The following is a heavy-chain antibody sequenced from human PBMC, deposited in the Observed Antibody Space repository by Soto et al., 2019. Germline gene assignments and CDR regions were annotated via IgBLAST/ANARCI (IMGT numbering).Heavy chain of an antibody. CDR2: IYYSGST. CDR1: GGSISSSSYY. J-gene: IGHJ6*02. Sequence: QLQLQESGPGLVKPSETLSLTCTVSGGSISSSSYYWGWIRQPPGKGLEWIGSIYYSGSTYYNPSLKSRFTISVDTSKTQSARKLSPVTAADPAVYYCARHYRSSSGPDYYGMDVWGQGTTVTVSS. V-gene: IGHV4-39*01. D-gene: IGHD6-6*01. CDR3: ARHYRSSSGPDYYGMDV.